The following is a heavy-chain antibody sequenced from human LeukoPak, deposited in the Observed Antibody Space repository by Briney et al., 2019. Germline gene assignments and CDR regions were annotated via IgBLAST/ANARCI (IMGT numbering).Heavy chain of an antibody. V-gene: IGHV3-23*01. CDR3: AKGWWLDY. CDR2: ISGSGGST. CDR1: GLTFSSYA. D-gene: IGHD2-15*01. Sequence: GGSLRLSCAASGLTFSSYAMSWVRQIPGKGLEWVSGISGSGGSTTYYADSVKGRFTISRDNSKNTLYLQMNSLRADDTAVYYCAKGWWLDYWGQGTPVTVSS. J-gene: IGHJ4*02.